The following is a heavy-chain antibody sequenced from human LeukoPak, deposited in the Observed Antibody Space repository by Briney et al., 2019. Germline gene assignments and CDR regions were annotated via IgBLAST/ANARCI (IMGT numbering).Heavy chain of an antibody. CDR1: GFTFSTNG. J-gene: IGHJ3*02. CDR3: AQCQFSYGSDAFDI. Sequence: PGGSLRLSCAASGFTFSTNGMHWVRQTPGKGLEWVALIWNDGNSIYYAESVKARFIISRGNSKNTLYLQMNSLRVEDTAVYYCAQCQFSYGSDAFDIWGQGTMVTVSS. CDR2: IWNDGNSI. V-gene: IGHV3-33*06. D-gene: IGHD5-18*01.